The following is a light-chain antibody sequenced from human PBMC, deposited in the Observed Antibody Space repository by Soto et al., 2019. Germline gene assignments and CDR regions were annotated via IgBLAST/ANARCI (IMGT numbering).Light chain of an antibody. J-gene: IGKJ4*01. CDR2: DAS. V-gene: IGKV3-11*01. Sequence: EIVLTQSPATLSSSPGERATLSCRASQSVTNSLAWYQQKPGQAPRLLVYDASNRATGIPTRFSGSGSGTDFSLTISNLQPEDFAVYYCQQHISWPFTFGGGTKVEIK. CDR3: QQHISWPFT. CDR1: QSVTNS.